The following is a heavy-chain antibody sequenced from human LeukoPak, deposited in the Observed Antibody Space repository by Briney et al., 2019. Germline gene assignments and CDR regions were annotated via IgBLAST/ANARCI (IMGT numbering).Heavy chain of an antibody. CDR2: MSHDVNIK. Sequence: GGSLRLSCAASGFTFSSYALHWVRQAPGKGLEWVAIMSHDVNIKFYADSVRGRFTISRDNSKNTLYLQMDSLRAEDTAVYYCARDRSPGAMRGHDASDLWGQGTMVTVSS. CDR1: GFTFSSYA. V-gene: IGHV3-30-3*01. J-gene: IGHJ3*01. D-gene: IGHD2-2*01. CDR3: ARDRSPGAMRGHDASDL.